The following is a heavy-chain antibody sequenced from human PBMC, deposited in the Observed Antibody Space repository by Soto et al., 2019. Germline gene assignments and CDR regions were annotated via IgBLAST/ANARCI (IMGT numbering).Heavy chain of an antibody. J-gene: IGHJ4*02. CDR2: ITSKTNNYAT. V-gene: IGHV3-73*01. CDR3: TRFGEDCVFDY. CDR1: GFTFSGSA. D-gene: IGHD3-16*01. Sequence: EVQLVESGGGLVQPGGSLRLSCAASGFTFSGSAVHWVRQASGKGLEWVGRITSKTNNYATLYTASVKGRFTMSRDDSKNTAYLQMDSLRTEDTAMYYCTRFGEDCVFDYWGQGALVTVSS.